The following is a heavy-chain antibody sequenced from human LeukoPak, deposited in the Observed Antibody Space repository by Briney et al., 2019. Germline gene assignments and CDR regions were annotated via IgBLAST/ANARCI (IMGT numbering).Heavy chain of an antibody. CDR1: GFSFNSYT. CDR3: VRDVSRRIGMDV. J-gene: IGHJ6*02. V-gene: IGHV3-21*01. Sequence: GGSLRLSCLASGFSFNSYTMNWVREAPGKGLEWVSTISPVSSYTWYAESVKGRFTISRDNPKNSLYLQMDSLRAEDTAVFYCVRDVSRRIGMDVWGQGTTVTVSS. CDR2: ISPVSSYT. D-gene: IGHD2/OR15-2a*01.